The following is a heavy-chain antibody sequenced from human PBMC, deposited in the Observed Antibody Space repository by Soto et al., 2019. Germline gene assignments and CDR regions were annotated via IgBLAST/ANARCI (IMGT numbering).Heavy chain of an antibody. CDR1: GGSISSGGYY. V-gene: IGHV4-31*03. CDR2: IYYSGST. J-gene: IGHJ4*02. D-gene: IGHD1-1*01. Sequence: PSETLSLTCTVSGGSISSGGYYWSWIRQHPGKGLEWIGYIYYSGSTYYNPSLKSRVTISVDTSKNQFSLKLSSVTAADTAVYYCARVLFPGTLEIFDYWGQGTLVTVSS. CDR3: ARVLFPGTLEIFDY.